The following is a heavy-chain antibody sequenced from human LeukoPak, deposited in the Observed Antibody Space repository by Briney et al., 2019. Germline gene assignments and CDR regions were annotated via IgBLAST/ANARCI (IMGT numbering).Heavy chain of an antibody. CDR1: GFTVNDNY. CDR2: ISTGGII. J-gene: IGHJ4*02. CDR3: AKEPPTYYYDSSGFDY. Sequence: GASLRLSCAASGFTVNDNYMHWVRQAPGKGLEWVSLISTGGIIHYAHSVKGRFTISRDNSKNTLYLQMNSLRAEDTAVYYCAKEPPTYYYDSSGFDYWGQGTLVTVSS. D-gene: IGHD3-22*01. V-gene: IGHV3-53*01.